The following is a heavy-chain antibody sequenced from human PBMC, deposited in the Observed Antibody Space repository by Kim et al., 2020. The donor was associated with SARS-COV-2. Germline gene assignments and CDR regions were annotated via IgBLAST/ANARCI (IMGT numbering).Heavy chain of an antibody. J-gene: IGHJ5*02. Sequence: SETLSLTCTVSGGSISSSSYYWGWIRQPPGKGLEWIGSIYYSGSTYYNPSLKSRVTISVDTSKNQFPLKLSSVTAADTAVYYCARHLGYCSSTSCYPLNWFDPWGQGTLVTVSS. CDR1: GGSISSSSYY. CDR3: ARHLGYCSSTSCYPLNWFDP. D-gene: IGHD2-2*01. V-gene: IGHV4-39*01. CDR2: IYYSGST.